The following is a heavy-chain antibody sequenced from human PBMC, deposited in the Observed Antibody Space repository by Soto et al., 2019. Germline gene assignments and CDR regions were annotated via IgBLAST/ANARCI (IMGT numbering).Heavy chain of an antibody. CDR3: ARLDLSTLRTSSGYPYPAQFDY. CDR1: GGCVSSDSYY. D-gene: IGHD3-22*01. CDR2: IYYRGNT. J-gene: IGHJ4*02. Sequence: PSETLSLTCTVSGGCVSSDSYYWGWIRQPPGKGLEWIGSIYYRGNTYYNPSLKSRVTISVDTSMNEFSLKLDSVTAADTAVYYCARLDLSTLRTSSGYPYPAQFDYWAQGAMVTVSS. V-gene: IGHV4-39*01.